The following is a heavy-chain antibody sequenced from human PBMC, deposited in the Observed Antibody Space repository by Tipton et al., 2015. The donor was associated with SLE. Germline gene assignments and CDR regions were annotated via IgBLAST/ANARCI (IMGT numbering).Heavy chain of an antibody. D-gene: IGHD3-3*01. CDR2: ISTSGGTI. V-gene: IGHV3-48*03. CDR3: TRQNDFWSGDPGF. J-gene: IGHJ4*02. Sequence: GSLRLSCAASGFIFSSFEMNWVRQAPGKGLEWVSYISTSGGTIYYADSVKGRFTISRDNAKNSLYLQMNSLRAEDTAVYYCTRQNDFWSGDPGFWGQGTLVTVSS. CDR1: GFIFSSFE.